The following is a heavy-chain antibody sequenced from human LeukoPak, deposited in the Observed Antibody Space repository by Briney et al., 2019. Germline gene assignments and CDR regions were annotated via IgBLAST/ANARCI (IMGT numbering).Heavy chain of an antibody. J-gene: IGHJ5*02. CDR1: GGSISSYY. CDR2: IYYSGST. CDR3: ARRYYGSGNTRFDP. Sequence: SETLSLTCTVSGGSISSYYWSWIRQPPGKGLEWIGYIYYSGSTNYNPSLKSRVTISVDTSKNQFSLKLSSVTAADTAVYYCARRYYGSGNTRFDPWGQGTLVTVSS. D-gene: IGHD3-10*01. V-gene: IGHV4-59*08.